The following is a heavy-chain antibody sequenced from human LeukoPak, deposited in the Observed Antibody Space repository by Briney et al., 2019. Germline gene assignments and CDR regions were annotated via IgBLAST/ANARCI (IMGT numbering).Heavy chain of an antibody. V-gene: IGHV3-23*01. D-gene: IGHD6-19*01. CDR1: GFTFSSYA. J-gene: IGHJ4*02. CDR2: ISGSGGST. CDR3: AKDRQWLVLYHFDY. Sequence: GGSLRLSCAASGFTFSSYAMSWARQAPGKGLEWLSAISGSGGSTYYADSVKGRFTMSRDNSKNTLYLPMDSLRAEDTAVYYCAKDRQWLVLYHFDYWGQGTLVTVSS.